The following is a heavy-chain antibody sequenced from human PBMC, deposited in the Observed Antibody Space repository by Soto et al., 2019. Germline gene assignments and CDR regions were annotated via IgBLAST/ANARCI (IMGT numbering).Heavy chain of an antibody. Sequence: QVQLVQSGAEVKKPGSSVRVSCKASGGTFSTYTISWVRQAPGQGLEWMGRIIPIVDRANYAQKFQGRVTITAHKSTSTGYMELSSLRSDDAAVYYCARALAITVPAPMGYWGQCTLVTVSS. CDR2: IIPIVDRA. V-gene: IGHV1-69*08. CDR3: ARALAITVPAPMGY. D-gene: IGHD2-2*01. CDR1: GGTFSTYT. J-gene: IGHJ1*01.